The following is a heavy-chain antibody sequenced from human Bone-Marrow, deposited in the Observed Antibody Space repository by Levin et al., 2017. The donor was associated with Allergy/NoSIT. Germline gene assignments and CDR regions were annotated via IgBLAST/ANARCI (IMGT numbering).Heavy chain of an antibody. V-gene: IGHV3-23*01. J-gene: IGHJ4*02. Sequence: ASVKVSCAASGFTFSSYAMSWVRQAPGKGLEWVSAISGSGGSTYYADSVKGRFTISRDNSKNTLYLQMNSLRAEDTAIYYCAKDGEQYCGGDCYPDYWGQGTLVTVSS. CDR1: GFTFSSYA. CDR2: ISGSGGST. CDR3: AKDGEQYCGGDCYPDY. D-gene: IGHD2-21*02.